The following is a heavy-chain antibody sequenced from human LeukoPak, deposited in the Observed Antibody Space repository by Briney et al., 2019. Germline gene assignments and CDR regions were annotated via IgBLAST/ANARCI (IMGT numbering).Heavy chain of an antibody. Sequence: PGGSLRLSCAASGFTFSSYAMCWVRQAPGKGLEWVSTINGGGVSTHYADSVGGRFTISRDNSKNTLFLQMNSLRDEDTAVYYRAKDLYSNYGPADYWGQGNLVTVSS. V-gene: IGHV3-23*01. CDR2: INGGGVST. D-gene: IGHD4-11*01. CDR3: AKDLYSNYGPADY. CDR1: GFTFSSYA. J-gene: IGHJ4*02.